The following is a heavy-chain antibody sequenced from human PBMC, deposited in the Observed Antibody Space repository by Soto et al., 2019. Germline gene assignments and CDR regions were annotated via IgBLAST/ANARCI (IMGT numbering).Heavy chain of an antibody. Sequence: EVQLLESGGGLVQPGGSLRLSCVASGFTFKNFAMTWVRQAPGKGMEWVSAIGGSGSSANYADSVKGRFTVSRDDSKSTLYLQMSGLRVDDTALYYCAKDAVAYNGEWDWFDLWGQGTLGTVSS. CDR3: AKDAVAYNGEWDWFDL. CDR2: IGGSGSSA. V-gene: IGHV3-23*01. CDR1: GFTFKNFA. J-gene: IGHJ5*02. D-gene: IGHD3-10*01.